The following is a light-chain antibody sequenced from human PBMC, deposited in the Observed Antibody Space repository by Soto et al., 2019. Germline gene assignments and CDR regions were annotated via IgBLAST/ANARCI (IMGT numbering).Light chain of an antibody. CDR2: ATS. CDR1: QNIRSY. Sequence: DIQMTQSPYSLSASVGDRVTITCRARQNIRSYLNWYQQKPGKAPQLLIYATSSLQTGVPSRFRASGSGTDFSLVISDLQPEDSATYYCQQGYSSRWTSGLGTKVEI. V-gene: IGKV1-39*01. J-gene: IGKJ1*01. CDR3: QQGYSSRWT.